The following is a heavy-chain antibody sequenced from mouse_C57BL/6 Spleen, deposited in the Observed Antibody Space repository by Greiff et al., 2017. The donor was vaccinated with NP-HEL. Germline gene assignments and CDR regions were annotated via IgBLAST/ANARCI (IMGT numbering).Heavy chain of an antibody. CDR1: GYTFTSYW. V-gene: IGHV1-69*01. CDR2: IDPSDSYT. CDR3: ARSSGHAMDY. J-gene: IGHJ4*01. D-gene: IGHD3-2*02. Sequence: QVQLKQPGAELVMPGASVKLSCKASGYTFTSYWMHWVKQRPGQGLEWIGEIDPSDSYTNYNQKFKGKSTLTVDKSSSTAYMQLSSLTSEDSAVYYCARSSGHAMDYWGQGTSVTVSS.